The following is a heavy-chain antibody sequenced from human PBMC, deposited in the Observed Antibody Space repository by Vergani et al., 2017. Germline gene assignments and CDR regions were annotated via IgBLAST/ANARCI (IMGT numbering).Heavy chain of an antibody. D-gene: IGHD3-3*01. V-gene: IGHV3-21*01. CDR1: GFTFSSYS. CDR3: ARDYYDFWSGYYTDYYYYYMDV. J-gene: IGHJ6*03. CDR2: ISSSSSYI. Sequence: EVQLVESGGGLVKPGGSLRLSCAASGFTFSSYSMNWVRQAPGKGLEWVSSISSSSSYIYYADPVKGRFTISRDNAKNSLYLQMNSLRAEDTAVYYCARDYYDFWSGYYTDYYYYYMDVWGKGTTVTVSS.